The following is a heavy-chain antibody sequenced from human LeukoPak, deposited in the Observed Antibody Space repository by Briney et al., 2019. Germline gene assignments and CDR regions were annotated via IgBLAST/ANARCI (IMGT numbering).Heavy chain of an antibody. CDR3: AKARGEQLGPLDY. J-gene: IGHJ4*02. CDR2: ISYDGSNK. D-gene: IGHD6-6*01. V-gene: IGHV3-30-3*01. CDR1: GFTFSSYA. Sequence: PGRSLRLSCAASGFTFSSYAMHWVRQAPGKGLEWVAVISYDGSNKYYADSVKGRFTISRDNSKNTLYLQMNSLRAEDTAVYYCAKARGEQLGPLDYWGQGTLVTVSS.